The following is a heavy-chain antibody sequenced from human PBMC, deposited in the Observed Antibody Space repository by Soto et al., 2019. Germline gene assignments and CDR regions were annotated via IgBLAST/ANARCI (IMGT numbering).Heavy chain of an antibody. Sequence: EVHLVESGGGLVQPGGSLKLSCAASGFTFSGSAMHWVRQASGKGLEWIGRIRSKANNYATGYAASVNGRFTISRDDSKNTAYGEMNSLKTEETAVYYWTGPLLGGGETYWGQGTLVTVSS. V-gene: IGHV3-73*01. J-gene: IGHJ4*02. CDR1: GFTFSGSA. CDR2: IRSKANNYAT. D-gene: IGHD3-10*01. CDR3: TGPLLGGGETY.